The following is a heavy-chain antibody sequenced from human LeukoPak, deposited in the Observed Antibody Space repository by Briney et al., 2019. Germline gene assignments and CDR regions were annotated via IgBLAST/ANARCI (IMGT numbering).Heavy chain of an antibody. CDR3: ARESDSSGQHDDDAFDI. D-gene: IGHD3-22*01. V-gene: IGHV3-33*08. J-gene: IGHJ3*02. CDR2: IWYGGSNK. CDR1: GFTFSSYG. Sequence: GGSLRLSCAASGFTFSSYGMHWVRQAPGKGLEWVASIWYGGSNKYYADSVKGRFTISRDNSKNTLYLQMNSLRAEDTAVYYCARESDSSGQHDDDAFDIWGQGTMVTVSS.